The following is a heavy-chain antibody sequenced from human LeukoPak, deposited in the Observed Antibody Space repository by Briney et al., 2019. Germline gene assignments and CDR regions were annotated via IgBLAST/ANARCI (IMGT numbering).Heavy chain of an antibody. CDR2: ISSSSTYI. V-gene: IGHV3-21*01. CDR3: ARDLRDCSGCLDY. Sequence: EGSLRLSCAASGFTFSSYSMNWVRQAPGKGLEWVSSISSSSTYIYHADSVKGRFTIFRDNAKNSLYLQMNSLRAEDTAVYYCARDLRDCSGCLDYWGQGTLVTVSS. CDR1: GFTFSSYS. J-gene: IGHJ4*02. D-gene: IGHD2-15*01.